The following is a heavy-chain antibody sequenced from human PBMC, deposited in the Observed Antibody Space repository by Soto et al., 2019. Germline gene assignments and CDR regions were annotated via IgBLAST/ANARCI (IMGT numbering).Heavy chain of an antibody. CDR2: ISYDGSNK. Sequence: QVQLVESGGGVVQPGRSLRLSCAASGFTFSSYAMHWVRQAPGKGLEWVAVISYDGSNKYYADSVKGRFTISRDNSTTTLYLQMNSLRAEDTAVYYCAREINRGWSTSSNYYSGMDVWGQGTTVTVSS. D-gene: IGHD2-2*01. J-gene: IGHJ6*02. CDR3: AREINRGWSTSSNYYSGMDV. V-gene: IGHV3-30-3*01. CDR1: GFTFSSYA.